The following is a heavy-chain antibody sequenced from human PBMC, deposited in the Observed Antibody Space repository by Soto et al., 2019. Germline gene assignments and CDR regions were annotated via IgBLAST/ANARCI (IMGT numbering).Heavy chain of an antibody. CDR2: IMPVFGTV. J-gene: IGHJ6*01. CDR1: GGTFGNYA. V-gene: IGHV1-69*06. CDR3: ARVSVPGIYGEDV. Sequence: QVHLVQSGAEVKRPGSSVKVSCKASGGTFGNYAISWVRQATGQGLEWMAGIMPVFGTVHYAQKFQGRLTITADKYTSTAYMALSRLRSEDTGVYDCARVSVPGIYGEDVLGQGTTVTVTS. D-gene: IGHD2-2*01.